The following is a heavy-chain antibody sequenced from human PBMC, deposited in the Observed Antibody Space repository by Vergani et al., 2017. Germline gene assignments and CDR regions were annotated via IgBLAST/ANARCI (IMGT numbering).Heavy chain of an antibody. J-gene: IGHJ6*02. CDR2: FYTGGGT. Sequence: VQLQESGPGLVRPSQTLSLTCTVSGGSISSGSYYWSWFRQPAGKGLDWIGRFYTGGGTSYNPSLKSRVTISVDTSKNQFSLQLSSVTAADTAVYYCARDPLYSTTWPFLLLDMDVWGQGTTVTVSS. CDR3: ARDPLYSTTWPFLLLDMDV. V-gene: IGHV4-61*02. CDR1: GGSISSGSYY. D-gene: IGHD6-13*01.